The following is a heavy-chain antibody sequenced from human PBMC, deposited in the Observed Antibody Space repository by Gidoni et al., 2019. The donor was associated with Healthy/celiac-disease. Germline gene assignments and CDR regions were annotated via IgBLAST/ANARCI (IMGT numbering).Heavy chain of an antibody. CDR1: GFTFSSYW. Sequence: EVQLVESGGGLVQPGGSLRLSCAACGFTFSSYWMSGVRQAPGKGLEWVANIKQDGSEKYYVDSVKGRFTISRDNAKNSLYLQMNSLRAEDTAAYYCAREPGYCSSTSCYGTGAFDIWGQGTMVTVSS. V-gene: IGHV3-7*05. J-gene: IGHJ3*02. CDR2: IKQDGSEK. CDR3: AREPGYCSSTSCYGTGAFDI. D-gene: IGHD2-2*01.